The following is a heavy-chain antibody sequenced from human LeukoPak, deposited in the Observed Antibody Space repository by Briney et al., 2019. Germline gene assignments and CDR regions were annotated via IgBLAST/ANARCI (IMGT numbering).Heavy chain of an antibody. Sequence: GASVKVSCKAPGYTFTSYAMNWVRQAPGQGLEWMGWINTNTGNPTYAQGFTGWFVFSLDTSVSTAYLQISSLKAEDTAVYYCARVRITIFGVVIHPMGDYWGQGTLVTVSS. CDR2: INTNTGNP. J-gene: IGHJ4*02. D-gene: IGHD3-3*01. CDR3: ARVRITIFGVVIHPMGDY. CDR1: GYTFTSYA. V-gene: IGHV7-4-1*02.